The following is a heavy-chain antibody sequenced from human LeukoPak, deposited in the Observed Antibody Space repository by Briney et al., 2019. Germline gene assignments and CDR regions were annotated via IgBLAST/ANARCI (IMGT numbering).Heavy chain of an antibody. V-gene: IGHV3-30*18. CDR3: AKIAVVPAANSYGDYFDY. Sequence: GGALRLSCAASGFTFSSYGMHWGRQAPGKGLEWVAVISDDGSNKYYADSVKGRFTISRDNSKNTLYLQMNSLRAEDTAVYYCAKIAVVPAANSYGDYFDYWGQGTLVTVSS. CDR2: ISDDGSNK. D-gene: IGHD2-2*01. J-gene: IGHJ4*02. CDR1: GFTFSSYG.